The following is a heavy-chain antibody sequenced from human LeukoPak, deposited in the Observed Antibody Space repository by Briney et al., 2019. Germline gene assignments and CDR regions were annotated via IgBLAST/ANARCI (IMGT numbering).Heavy chain of an antibody. J-gene: IGHJ4*02. CDR2: IYSDNT. V-gene: IGHV3-53*01. CDR1: GFTVSSNS. Sequence: GGSLRLSCTVSGFTVSSNSMSWVRQAPGKGLEWVSFIYSDNTHYSYSVKGRFTISIDNSKNPLYLQMNSLRAEDTAVYYCASRAGAYSHPYDYWGQGTLVTVSS. D-gene: IGHD4/OR15-4a*01. CDR3: ASRAGAYSHPYDY.